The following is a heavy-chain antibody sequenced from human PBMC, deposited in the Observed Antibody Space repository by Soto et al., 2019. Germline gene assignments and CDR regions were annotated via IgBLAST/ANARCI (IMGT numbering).Heavy chain of an antibody. CDR1: GFTFSSYW. CDR2: IKQDGSEK. J-gene: IGHJ4*02. CDR3: ARVRTPFKYYFDY. Sequence: EVQLVESGGGLVQPGGSLRLSCAASGFTFSSYWMSWVRQAPGKGLEWVANIKQDGSEKYYVDSVKGRFTISRDNAKNSLYRPMNSLRAEDKDVYYCARVRTPFKYYFDYWGQGTLVTVSS. V-gene: IGHV3-7*01.